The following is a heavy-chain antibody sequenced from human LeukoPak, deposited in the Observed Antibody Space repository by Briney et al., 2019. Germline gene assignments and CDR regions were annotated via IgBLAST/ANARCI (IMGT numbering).Heavy chain of an antibody. CDR3: AKDLLGYCSSTSCREDY. Sequence: GGSLRLSCAASGFTFSSYAMSWVRQAPGKGVEWVSAISGSGGSTYYADSVKGRFTISRDNSKNTLYLQMNSLRAEDTAVYYCAKDLLGYCSSTSCREDYWGQGTLVTVSS. D-gene: IGHD2-2*01. J-gene: IGHJ4*02. V-gene: IGHV3-23*01. CDR2: ISGSGGST. CDR1: GFTFSSYA.